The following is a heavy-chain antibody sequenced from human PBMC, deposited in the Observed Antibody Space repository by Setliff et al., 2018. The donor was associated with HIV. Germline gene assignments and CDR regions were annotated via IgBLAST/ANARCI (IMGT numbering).Heavy chain of an antibody. CDR1: GDSFSGFY. J-gene: IGHJ4*02. D-gene: IGHD2-15*01. Sequence: SETLSLTCDLYGDSFSGFYWSWIRQPPGKGLEWVGHIDHNGVTAYNPSLKSRVTISADTSKNRFSLKLSSVTAADTAVYYCARGPYCSGGSCYSSLDYWGQGTLVTVSS. V-gene: IGHV4-34*01. CDR2: IDHNGVT. CDR3: ARGPYCSGGSCYSSLDY.